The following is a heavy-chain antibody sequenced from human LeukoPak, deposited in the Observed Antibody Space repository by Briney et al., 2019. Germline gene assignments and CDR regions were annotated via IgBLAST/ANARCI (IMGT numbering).Heavy chain of an antibody. J-gene: IGHJ4*02. CDR1: GYTFTGFY. V-gene: IGHV1-2*02. CDR2: INPKNGAT. D-gene: IGHD4-17*01. Sequence: ASVKVSCKPSGYTFTGFYIHWVRQAPGQGLQWMGWINPKNGATKYSQNFRGRVAMTRDTSIDTAYMELSSLTSDDTAIYYCARPTHRLTVTTAIDYWGQGTLVTVSS. CDR3: ARPTHRLTVTTAIDY.